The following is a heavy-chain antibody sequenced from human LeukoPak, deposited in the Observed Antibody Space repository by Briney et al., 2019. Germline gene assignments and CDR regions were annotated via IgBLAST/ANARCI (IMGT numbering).Heavy chain of an antibody. CDR3: AREGGASPPEYFQH. J-gene: IGHJ1*01. Sequence: SETLSFTCTVSGGSISSGGYYWSRIRQPPGKGLEWIGYIYYSGSTYYNPSLKSRVTISVDTSKNQFSLKLSSVTAADTAVYYCAREGGASPPEYFQHWGQGTLVTVSS. CDR2: IYYSGST. D-gene: IGHD1-26*01. V-gene: IGHV4-30-4*08. CDR1: GGSISSGGYY.